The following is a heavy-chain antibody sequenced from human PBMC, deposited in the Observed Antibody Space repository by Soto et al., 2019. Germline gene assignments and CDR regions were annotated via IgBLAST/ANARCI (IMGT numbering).Heavy chain of an antibody. CDR1: GGSISSGGYY. CDR3: ARGRITIFGVVIDGMDV. D-gene: IGHD3-3*01. V-gene: IGHV4-31*03. Sequence: SETLSLTCTVSGGSISSGGYYWSWIRQRPGKGLEWIGYIYYSGSTYYNPSLKSRVTISVDTSKNQFSLKLSSVTAADTAVYYCARGRITIFGVVIDGMDVWGQGTTVTVSS. CDR2: IYYSGST. J-gene: IGHJ6*02.